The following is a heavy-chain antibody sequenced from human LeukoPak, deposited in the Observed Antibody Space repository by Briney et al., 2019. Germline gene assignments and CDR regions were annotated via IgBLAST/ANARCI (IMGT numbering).Heavy chain of an antibody. Sequence: GGSLRLSSVASGFTFDDYAMHWVRQAPGKGLEWVSGISWNRGSIAYADSVKGRFTISRDNAKNSLYLQMNSQRAEDTALYYCAKDTGIAAAGTPLWFDPWGQGTLVTVSS. CDR2: ISWNRGSI. D-gene: IGHD6-13*01. J-gene: IGHJ5*02. CDR1: GFTFDDYA. V-gene: IGHV3-9*01. CDR3: AKDTGIAAAGTPLWFDP.